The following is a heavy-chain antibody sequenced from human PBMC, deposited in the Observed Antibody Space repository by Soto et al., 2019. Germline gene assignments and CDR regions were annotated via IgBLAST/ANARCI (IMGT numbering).Heavy chain of an antibody. Sequence: ASVKVSCKASGYSFTDYHIHWVRQAPGQGLEWLGRINPKSGGTSTAQKFQGWVTMTTATSISTASMELTRLTSDDTAVYYCARGDSTDCSNGVCSFFYNHDMDVWGQGTTVTVSS. D-gene: IGHD2-8*01. V-gene: IGHV1-2*04. J-gene: IGHJ6*02. CDR1: GYSFTDYH. CDR2: INPKSGGT. CDR3: ARGDSTDCSNGVCSFFYNHDMDV.